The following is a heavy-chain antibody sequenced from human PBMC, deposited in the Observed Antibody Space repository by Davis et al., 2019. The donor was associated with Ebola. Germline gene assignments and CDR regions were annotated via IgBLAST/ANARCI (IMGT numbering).Heavy chain of an antibody. V-gene: IGHV1-8*01. CDR2: MNPNSGNA. D-gene: IGHD1-14*01. Sequence: AASVKVSCKASGYTFTSYDINWVRQATGQGLEWMGWMNPNSGNAGYAQKFQGRVTMTRNTSITTAYMELSILRSEDTAVYYCARVLTRPQRRWFDPWGQGTLVTVSS. CDR3: ARVLTRPQRRWFDP. CDR1: GYTFTSYD. J-gene: IGHJ5*02.